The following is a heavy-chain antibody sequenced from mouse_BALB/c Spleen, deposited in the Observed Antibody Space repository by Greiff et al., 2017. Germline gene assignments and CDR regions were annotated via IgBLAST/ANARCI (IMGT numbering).Heavy chain of an antibody. J-gene: IGHJ4*01. V-gene: IGHV2-2*02. Sequence: VQLQQSGPGLVQPSQSLSITCTVSGFSLTSYGVHWVRQSPGKGLEWLGVIWSGGSTDYNAAFISRLSISKDNSKSQVFFKMNSLQANDTAIYYCARLYYYGSSYYAMDYWGQGTSVTVSS. CDR3: ARLYYYGSSYYAMDY. CDR1: GFSLTSYG. D-gene: IGHD1-1*01. CDR2: IWSGGST.